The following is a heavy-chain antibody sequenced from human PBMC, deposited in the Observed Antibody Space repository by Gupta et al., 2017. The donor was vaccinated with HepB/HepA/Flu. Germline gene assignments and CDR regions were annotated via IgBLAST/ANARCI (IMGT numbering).Heavy chain of an antibody. Sequence: EVQLVESGGDFVQPGGSLRLSCAASGFTFNHHEFHWVRQARGKGLELVSYIDTRGDIIHYADSVKGRFTVSRDNAKNSLYLQMNSLRADDTAVYYCGRRLPYCGMDVWGQGTAVTVSS. CDR2: IDTRGDII. V-gene: IGHV3-48*03. CDR1: GFTFNHHE. D-gene: IGHD2-21*02. CDR3: GRRLPYCGMDV. J-gene: IGHJ6*02.